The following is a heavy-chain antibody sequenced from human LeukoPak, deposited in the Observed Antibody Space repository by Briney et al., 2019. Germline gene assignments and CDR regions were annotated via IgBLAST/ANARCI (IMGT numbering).Heavy chain of an antibody. J-gene: IGHJ1*01. CDR1: GDSVSSCY. Sequence: PSETLSLICNVSGDSVSSCYWSWIRQSPGQGLEWIGFIQDSGITDYNPSLKSRLYMSVDISKNQFSLNLRSLTAADTAVYYCAGRGHRYSRDWGQGILVTISS. D-gene: IGHD2-15*01. V-gene: IGHV4-4*09. CDR2: IQDSGIT. CDR3: AGRGHRYSRD.